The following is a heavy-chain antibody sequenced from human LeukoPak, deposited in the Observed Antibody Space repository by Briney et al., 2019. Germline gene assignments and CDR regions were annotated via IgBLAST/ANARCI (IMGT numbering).Heavy chain of an antibody. CDR1: GGSFSGYY. CDR3: ARGGIPRATYYYDSSGYYYGYNWFDP. D-gene: IGHD3-22*01. Sequence: SETLSLTCAVYGGSFSGYYWSWIRQPPGKGLEWIGEINHSGSTNYNPSLKSRVTMSVDTSKNQFSLKLSSVTAADTAVYYCARGGIPRATYYYDSSGYYYGYNWFDPWGQGTLVTVSS. V-gene: IGHV4-34*01. J-gene: IGHJ5*02. CDR2: INHSGST.